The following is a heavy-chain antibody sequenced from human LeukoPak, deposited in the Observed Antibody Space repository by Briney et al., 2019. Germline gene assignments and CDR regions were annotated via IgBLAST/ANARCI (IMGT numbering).Heavy chain of an antibody. V-gene: IGHV4-31*03. J-gene: IGHJ5*02. CDR3: ARHPMTTVTRTPYNWFDP. CDR1: GGSISSGGYY. CDR2: IYYSGST. Sequence: PSQTLSLTCTVSGGSISSGGYYWSWIRQHPGKGLEWIGYIYYSGSTYYNPSLKNRVTISVDTSKNQFSLKLSSVTAADTAVYYCARHPMTTVTRTPYNWFDPWGQGTLVTVSS. D-gene: IGHD4-17*01.